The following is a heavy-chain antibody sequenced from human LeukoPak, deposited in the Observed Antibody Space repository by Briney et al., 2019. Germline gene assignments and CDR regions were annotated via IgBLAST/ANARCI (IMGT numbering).Heavy chain of an antibody. D-gene: IGHD3-3*01. CDR3: ARDVATIFGVVIPDAFDI. J-gene: IGHJ3*02. CDR1: GGSISSYY. Sequence: SETLSLTCTVSGGSISSYYWSWIRQPAGKGLEWIGRIYTSGSTNYNPSLKSRVTMSVDTSKHQFSLKLSSVTAADTAVYYCARDVATIFGVVIPDAFDIWGQGTMVTVSS. CDR2: IYTSGST. V-gene: IGHV4-4*07.